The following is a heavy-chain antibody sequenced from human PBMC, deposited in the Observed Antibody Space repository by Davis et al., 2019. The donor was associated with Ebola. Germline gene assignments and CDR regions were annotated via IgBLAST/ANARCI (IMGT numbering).Heavy chain of an antibody. J-gene: IGHJ4*02. V-gene: IGHV4-39*07. CDR1: GDSTSSGTYY. CDR2: ISSSGST. D-gene: IGHD2-2*01. CDR3: VRDGHSSSRFGY. Sequence: SETLSLTCTVSGDSTSSGTYYWGWIRQPPGKGLEWIGTISSSGSTYYSPSLKSRVTISADASKNQFFLKVTSITAADTAVYYCVRDGHSSSRFGYWGQGTLVTVSS.